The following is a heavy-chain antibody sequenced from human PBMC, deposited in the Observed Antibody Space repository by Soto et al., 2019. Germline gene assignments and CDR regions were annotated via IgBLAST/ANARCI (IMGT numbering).Heavy chain of an antibody. CDR1: GVSLTSRPVG. V-gene: IGHV2-5*02. CDR2: IYWDDDK. J-gene: IGHJ4*02. D-gene: IGHD3-16*01. Sequence: QITLKESGPTLVKPTQTLTLTCTFSGVSLTSRPVGVGWVRQPPGKALEWLAFIYWDDDKRYSPSLRSTLTVTKDASKNQVVLTLTNMDPVDTATYYCAHRRNYDGSWNEGVFDYWGQGILVTVSS. CDR3: AHRRNYDGSWNEGVFDY.